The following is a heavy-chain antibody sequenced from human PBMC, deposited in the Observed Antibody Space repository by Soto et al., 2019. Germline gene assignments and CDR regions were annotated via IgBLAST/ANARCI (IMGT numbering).Heavy chain of an antibody. V-gene: IGHV3-33*01. J-gene: IGHJ4*02. D-gene: IGHD6-19*01. CDR2: IWYDGSNK. CDR1: GFTFSSYG. CDR3: ATLGHSSAWDVY. Sequence: GGSLRLSCAASGFTFSSYGMHWVRQAPGKGLEWVAVIWYDGSNKYYADSVKGRFTISRDNSKNTLFLEMNSLREEDTAVYYCATLGHSSAWDVYWGPGALVTVSS.